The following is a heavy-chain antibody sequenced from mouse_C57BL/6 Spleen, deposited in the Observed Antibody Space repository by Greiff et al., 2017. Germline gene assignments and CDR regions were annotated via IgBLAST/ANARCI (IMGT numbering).Heavy chain of an antibody. J-gene: IGHJ4*01. CDR2: INPNYGTT. D-gene: IGHD1-1*01. CDR3: ARSDYGSSYNAMDY. Sequence: VQLKESGPELVKPGASVKISCKASGYSFTDYNMNWVKQSNGKSLEWIGVINPNYGTTSYNQKFKGKATLTVDQSSSTADMQLNSLTSEDSAVYYCARSDYGSSYNAMDYGGQGTSVTVSS. V-gene: IGHV1-39*01. CDR1: GYSFTDYN.